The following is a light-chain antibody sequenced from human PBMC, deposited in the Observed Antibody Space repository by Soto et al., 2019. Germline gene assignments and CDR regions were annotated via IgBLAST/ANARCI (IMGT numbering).Light chain of an antibody. CDR3: LQYYITPRT. J-gene: IGKJ1*01. CDR1: QSILYNSNNKNY. CDR2: WAS. V-gene: IGKV4-1*01. Sequence: DIVMTQSPDSLAVSLGERATINCESSQSILYNSNNKNYLAWYQQKPGQSPKLLIYWASTRESGVPDRFSGSGSGTDFTLTINRLQAEDVAVYYCLQYYITPRTFGQGTKVEIK.